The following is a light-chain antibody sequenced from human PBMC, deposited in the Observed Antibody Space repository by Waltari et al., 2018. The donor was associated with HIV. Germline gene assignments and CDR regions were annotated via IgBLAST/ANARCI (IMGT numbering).Light chain of an antibody. J-gene: IGLJ2*01. V-gene: IGLV2-8*01. CDR3: SSYAGRDIRVV. CDR1: ASDIGSTNF. Sequence: ALTQPPSASGSPGQSVTISCTGGASDIGSTNFVSRYQQHPGKAPKLMLYEVNKRPSGVSHRFSGAKSGSVASLTVSGLQADDEADYYCSSYAGRDIRVVFGGGTKLTVL. CDR2: EVN.